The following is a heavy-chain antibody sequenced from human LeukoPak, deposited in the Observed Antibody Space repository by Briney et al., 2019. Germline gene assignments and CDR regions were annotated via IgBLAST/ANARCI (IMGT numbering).Heavy chain of an antibody. CDR1: GFTFSSYA. Sequence: GGSLRLSCAASGFTFSSYAMHWVRQAPGKGLEWVAVILYDGSNKYYADSVKGRFTISRDNSKNTLYLQMNSLRAEDTAVYYCARASVAGLPRHSSFDYWGQGTLVTVSS. V-gene: IGHV3-30-3*01. J-gene: IGHJ4*02. D-gene: IGHD6-19*01. CDR2: ILYDGSNK. CDR3: ARASVAGLPRHSSFDY.